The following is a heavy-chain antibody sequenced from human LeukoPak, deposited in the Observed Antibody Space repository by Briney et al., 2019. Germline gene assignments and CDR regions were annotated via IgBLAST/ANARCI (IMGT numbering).Heavy chain of an antibody. CDR1: GFTFSSYS. CDR2: ISSSSSYI. CDR3: ARGHSSGWSPNFYYYYYGMDV. J-gene: IGHJ6*02. V-gene: IGHV3-21*01. Sequence: GWSLRLSCAASGFTFSSYSMNWVRQAAGKGLEWVSSISSSSSYIYYADSVKGRFTISRDNAKHSLYLQMNSLRAEDTAVYYCARGHSSGWSPNFYYYYYGMDVWGQGTTVTVSS. D-gene: IGHD6-19*01.